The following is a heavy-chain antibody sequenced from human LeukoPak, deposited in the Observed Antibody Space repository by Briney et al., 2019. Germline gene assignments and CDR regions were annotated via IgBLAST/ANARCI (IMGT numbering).Heavy chain of an antibody. CDR1: GYTFTSYG. V-gene: IGHV1-18*01. J-gene: IGHJ3*02. D-gene: IGHD4-23*01. CDR2: ISAYNGNT. CDR3: ARDSYQIDDYGGLGAFDI. Sequence: ASVKVSCKASGYTFTSYGISWVRQAPGQGLEWMGWISAYNGNTNYAQKLQGRVTMTTDTSTSTAYMELRSLTSDDTAVYYCARDSYQIDDYGGLGAFDIWGQGTMVTVSS.